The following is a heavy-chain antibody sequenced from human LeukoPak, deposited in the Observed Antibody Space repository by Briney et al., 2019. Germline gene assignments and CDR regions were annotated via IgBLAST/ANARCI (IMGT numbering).Heavy chain of an antibody. D-gene: IGHD3-22*01. J-gene: IGHJ3*02. CDR1: GFTFSSYS. Sequence: GGSLRLSCAASGFTFSSYSMNWVRQAPGKGLEWASSISSSSSYIYYADSVKGRFTISRDNAKNSLYLQMNSLRAEDTAVYYSASYDSSGYYPSDAFDIWGQGTMVTVSS. CDR3: ASYDSSGYYPSDAFDI. CDR2: ISSSSSYI. V-gene: IGHV3-21*01.